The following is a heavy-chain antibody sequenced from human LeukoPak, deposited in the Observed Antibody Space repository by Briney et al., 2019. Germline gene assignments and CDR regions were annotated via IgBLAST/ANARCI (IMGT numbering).Heavy chain of an antibody. CDR2: ISSGDGTNI. D-gene: IGHD4-11*01. J-gene: IGHJ4*02. CDR1: GFTFSSYW. CDR3: TRTTGQRCFDC. V-gene: IGHV3-74*01. Sequence: PGGSLRLSCAASGFTFSSYWMHWVRQAPGKGPVWISHISSGDGTNIGYADSVKGRFTISRDNAKNTLYLQMNRLGVEDTAVYYCTRTTGQRCFDCWGQGTQVTVSS.